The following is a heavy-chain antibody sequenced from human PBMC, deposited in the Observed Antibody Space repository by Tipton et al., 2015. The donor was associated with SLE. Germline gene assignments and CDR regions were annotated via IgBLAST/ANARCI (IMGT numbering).Heavy chain of an antibody. J-gene: IGHJ4*02. CDR1: GFTFSSYS. CDR3: ARDPYCSSTSCSQVDY. Sequence: GSLRLSCAASGFTFSSYSMNWVRQAPGKGLEWVSSISSSSSYIYYADSVKGRFTISRDNAKNSLYLQMNSLRAEDTAVYYCARDPYCSSTSCSQVDYWGQGTLVTVSS. D-gene: IGHD2-2*01. CDR2: ISSSSSYI. V-gene: IGHV3-21*01.